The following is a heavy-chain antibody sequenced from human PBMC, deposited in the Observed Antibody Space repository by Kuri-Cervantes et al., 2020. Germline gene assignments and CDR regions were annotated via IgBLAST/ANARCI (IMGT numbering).Heavy chain of an antibody. J-gene: IGHJ3*02. CDR2: INPNSGGT. D-gene: IGHD2-21*01. Sequence: ASVKVSCKASGYTFTGYYMHWVRQAPGQGLEWMGWINPNSGGTNYAQKFQGWVTMTRDTSISTAYMELSRLRSDDTAVYYCARERFIDWVDLDAFDIWGQGTVVTVSS. CDR1: GYTFTGYY. CDR3: ARERFIDWVDLDAFDI. V-gene: IGHV1-2*04.